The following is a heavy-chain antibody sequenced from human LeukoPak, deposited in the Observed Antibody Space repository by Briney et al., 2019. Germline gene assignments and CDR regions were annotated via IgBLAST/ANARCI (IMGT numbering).Heavy chain of an antibody. CDR2: IRSKAYGGTT. V-gene: IGHV3-49*04. Sequence: GRSLRLSCTASGFTFGDYAMSWVRQAPGKGLEWVSFIRSKAYGGTTEYAASVKGRFTISRDDSKSIAYLQMNSLKTEDTAVYYCSRVSLVAASGFFDYWGQGTLVTVSS. CDR3: SRVSLVAASGFFDY. D-gene: IGHD2-15*01. CDR1: GFTFGDYA. J-gene: IGHJ4*02.